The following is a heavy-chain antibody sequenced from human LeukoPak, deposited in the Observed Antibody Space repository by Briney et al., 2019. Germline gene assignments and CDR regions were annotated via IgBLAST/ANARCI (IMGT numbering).Heavy chain of an antibody. CDR1: GGSVSSYY. D-gene: IGHD6-6*01. CDR3: ARHFAYSSSSYFDY. V-gene: IGHV4-59*08. Sequence: TSETLSLTCSVSGGSVSSYYWSWIRQPPEKGLEWIGYVYYTGSTNYNPSLKSRVTMFEDKSKNQFSLRLYSVTVADTAVYYCARHFAYSSSSYFDYWGQGSLVTVSS. J-gene: IGHJ4*02. CDR2: VYYTGST.